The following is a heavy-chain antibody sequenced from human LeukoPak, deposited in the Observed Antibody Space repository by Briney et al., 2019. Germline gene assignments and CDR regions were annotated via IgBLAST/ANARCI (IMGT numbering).Heavy chain of an antibody. V-gene: IGHV1-24*01. CDR2: FDPEDGET. D-gene: IGHD7-27*01. CDR1: GYTLTELS. J-gene: IGHJ2*01. CDR3: ATGKTGDLPAWYFDL. Sequence: ASVKVSCKVSGYTLTELSMHWVRQAPGKGLEWMGGFDPEDGETIYAQKFQGRVTMTEDTSTDTAYMELSSLRSEDTAVYYCATGKTGDLPAWYFDLWGRGTLVTVSS.